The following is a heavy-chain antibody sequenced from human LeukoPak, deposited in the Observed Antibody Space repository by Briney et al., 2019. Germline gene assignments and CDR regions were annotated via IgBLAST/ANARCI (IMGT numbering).Heavy chain of an antibody. Sequence: HAGGSLRLSCAASGFTFSSYAMSWVRQAPGKGLEWVSTIYDNTYYADSVKGRFTISRDNSKNTLYLQMNSLRAEDTAVYYCAKRGSYCFDYLGQGTLVTVSS. CDR2: IYDNT. J-gene: IGHJ4*02. D-gene: IGHD6-13*01. CDR3: AKRGSYCFDY. CDR1: GFTFSSYA. V-gene: IGHV3-23*01.